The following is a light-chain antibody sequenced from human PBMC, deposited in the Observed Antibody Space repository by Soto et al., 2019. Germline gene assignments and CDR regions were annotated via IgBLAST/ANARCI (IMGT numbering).Light chain of an antibody. CDR3: QQYNNWPPIVFCPYT. Sequence: EIVMTQSPATLSVSPGERATLSCRASQSVSSNLAWYQQKPGQAPRLLIYGASTRATGIPARFSGSGSGTEFTLTISSLQSEDFAVYYCQQYNNWPPIVFCPYTFGQGTKLEIK. V-gene: IGKV3-15*01. J-gene: IGKJ2*01. CDR2: GAS. CDR1: QSVSSN.